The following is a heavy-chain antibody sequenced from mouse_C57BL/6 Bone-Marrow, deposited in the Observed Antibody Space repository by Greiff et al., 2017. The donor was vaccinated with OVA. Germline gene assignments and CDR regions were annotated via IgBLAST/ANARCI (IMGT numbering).Heavy chain of an antibody. CDR2: ISYDGSN. CDR1: GYSITSGYY. Sequence: EVKLMESGPGLVKPSQSLSLTCSVAGYSITSGYYWNWIRQFPGNKLEWMGYISYDGSNNYNPSLKNRISITRDTSKNQFFLKLNSVTTEDTATYYCARDQLGTFAYWGQGTLVTVSA. D-gene: IGHD4-1*02. CDR3: ARDQLGTFAY. V-gene: IGHV3-6*01. J-gene: IGHJ3*01.